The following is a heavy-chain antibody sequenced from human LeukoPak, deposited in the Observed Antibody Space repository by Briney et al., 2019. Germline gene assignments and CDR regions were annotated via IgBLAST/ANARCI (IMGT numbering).Heavy chain of an antibody. V-gene: IGHV3-30-3*01. CDR2: ISYDGNNK. Sequence: GGSLRLSCAASGFIFGDYAMHWVRQAPGKGLEWVSFISYDGNNKYYADSVEGRFTISRDNAKNSLYLQMNSLRAEDTAVYYCASQITVPYFDYWGQGTLVTVSS. J-gene: IGHJ4*02. D-gene: IGHD2-2*01. CDR1: GFIFGDYA. CDR3: ASQITVPYFDY.